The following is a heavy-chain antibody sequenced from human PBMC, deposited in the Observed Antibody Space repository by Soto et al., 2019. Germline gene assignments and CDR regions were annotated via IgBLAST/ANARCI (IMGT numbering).Heavy chain of an antibody. J-gene: IGHJ3*02. Sequence: SVKVSCKASGGTFSSYAISWVRQAPGQELEWMGGIIPIFGTANYAQKFQGRVTITADKSTSTAYMELSSLRSEDTAVYYCARERRTTDAFDIWCQGTMVTVS. CDR3: ARERRTTDAFDI. CDR1: GGTFSSYA. V-gene: IGHV1-69*06. CDR2: IIPIFGTA.